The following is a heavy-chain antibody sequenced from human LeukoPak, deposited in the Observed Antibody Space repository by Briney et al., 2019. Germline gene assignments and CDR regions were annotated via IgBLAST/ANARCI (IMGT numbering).Heavy chain of an antibody. D-gene: IGHD3-3*02. Sequence: SGGSLRLSCAASGFTVSTNYMNWVRQAAGKGLEWVSILYSGSSTYYADSVEGRFTISRDSSKNTLFLQMNDRRAEDTAVYYCARVGDHFHWYLDLWGRGTLVTVSS. CDR1: GFTVSTNY. J-gene: IGHJ2*01. V-gene: IGHV3-53*01. CDR3: ARVGDHFHWYLDL. CDR2: LYSGSST.